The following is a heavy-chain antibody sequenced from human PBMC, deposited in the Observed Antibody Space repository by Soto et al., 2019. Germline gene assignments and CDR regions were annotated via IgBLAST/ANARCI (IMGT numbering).Heavy chain of an antibody. CDR1: VGSFISYY. Sequence: LSLTCVFYVGSFISYYWGWIRQPPGKGLEWIGSIYYSGSTYYNPSLKSRVTISVDTSKNQFSLKLSSVTAADTAVYYCARRFKGQPVLRYFDWFGFHYWGQGTLVTVSS. CDR3: ARRFKGQPVLRYFDWFGFHY. J-gene: IGHJ4*02. CDR2: IYYSGST. D-gene: IGHD3-9*01. V-gene: IGHV4-39*01.